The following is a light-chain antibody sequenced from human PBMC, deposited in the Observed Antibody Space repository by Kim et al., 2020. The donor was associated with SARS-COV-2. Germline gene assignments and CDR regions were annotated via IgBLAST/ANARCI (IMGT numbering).Light chain of an antibody. CDR1: QSVTSTI. V-gene: IGKV3-20*01. Sequence: SVLTQSPGTLSLSPGERATLSCRASQSVTSTILGWYQQKPGQAPRLLIYGATSRATGIPDRFSGSGSGTDFTLTISRLEPEDSAVYYCQYSGTFGQGTKLEI. J-gene: IGKJ2*01. CDR2: GAT. CDR3: QYSGT.